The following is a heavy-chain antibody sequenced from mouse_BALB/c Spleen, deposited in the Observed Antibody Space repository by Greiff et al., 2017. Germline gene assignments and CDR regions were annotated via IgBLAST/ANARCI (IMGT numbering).Heavy chain of an antibody. V-gene: IGHV5-6-5*01. D-gene: IGHD2-3*01. CDR3: ARGLGYDGYHWYFDV. CDR1: GFTFSSYA. Sequence: EVMLVESGGGLVKPGGSLKLSCAASGFTFSSYAMSWVRQTPEKRLEWVASISSGGSTYYPDSVKGRFTISRDNARNILYLQMSSLRSEDTAMYYCARGLGYDGYHWYFDVWGAGTTVTVSS. J-gene: IGHJ1*01. CDR2: ISSGGST.